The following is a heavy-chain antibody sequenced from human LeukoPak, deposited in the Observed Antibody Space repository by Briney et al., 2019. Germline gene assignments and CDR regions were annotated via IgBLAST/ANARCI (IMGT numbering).Heavy chain of an antibody. CDR3: ARSAVATRGTAFDV. D-gene: IGHD1-26*01. CDR2: AYYRSKWYY. CDR1: GDSVSSNSAA. V-gene: IGHV6-1*01. J-gene: IGHJ3*01. Sequence: SQTLSLTCAIPGDSVSSNSAAWNWIRQSPTRGLEWLGRAYYRSKWYYDYSVSVKSRITINPDTSKNQFSLQLNSVTPEDTAVYYCARSAVATRGTAFDVWGQGTMVTVSS.